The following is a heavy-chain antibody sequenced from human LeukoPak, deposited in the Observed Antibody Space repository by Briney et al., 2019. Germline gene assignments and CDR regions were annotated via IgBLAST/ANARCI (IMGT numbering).Heavy chain of an antibody. CDR2: IRGSGDST. CDR3: ARLRGSSLDPFDY. J-gene: IGHJ4*02. CDR1: GFTFSTYA. V-gene: IGHV3-23*01. D-gene: IGHD6-13*01. Sequence: PGGSLRLSCAASGFTFSTYAMSWVRQAPGKGLEWVSGIRGSGDSTYYADSVKGRFTISRDNSKNTLYLQMNSLRAEDTAVYYCARLRGSSLDPFDYWGQGALVSVSS.